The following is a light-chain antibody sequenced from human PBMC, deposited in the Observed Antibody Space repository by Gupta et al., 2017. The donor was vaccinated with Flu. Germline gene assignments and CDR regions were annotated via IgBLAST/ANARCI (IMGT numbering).Light chain of an antibody. CDR1: QTINIY. Sequence: EIVLTQSPATLSLSPGDRAVLSCRASQTINIYLAWYQQRPRQPPRLLMFDASKRAAGIPDRFSGSGSGTDFTLTISTLEPEDFAVYYCQQRSGLPMYTFGQGTKLE. V-gene: IGKV3-11*01. J-gene: IGKJ2*01. CDR3: QQRSGLPMYT. CDR2: DAS.